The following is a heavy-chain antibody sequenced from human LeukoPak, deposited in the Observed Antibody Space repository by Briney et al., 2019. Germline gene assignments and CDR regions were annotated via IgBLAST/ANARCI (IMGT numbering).Heavy chain of an antibody. CDR1: GGSLSNYY. V-gene: IGHV4-59*01. Sequence: PSETLSLTCTVSGGSLSNYYWSWLRQPPGKGLEWIGYIYYTGTTNYNPSVRSRVTISVDTSKNQFSLKLRSVTAADTAVYYCARGAGWYDPCGQGTLVAVSS. J-gene: IGHJ5*02. CDR2: IYYTGTT. CDR3: ARGAGWYDP.